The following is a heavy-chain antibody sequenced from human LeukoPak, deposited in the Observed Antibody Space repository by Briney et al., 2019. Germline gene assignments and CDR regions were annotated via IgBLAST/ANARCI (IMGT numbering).Heavy chain of an antibody. CDR2: TRSKPYSYTT. CDR1: GFTFSDHS. Sequence: PGGSLRLSCATSGFTFSDHSMDWVRQAPGKGLEWVGRTRSKPYSYTTQYAASVKGRFTISRDDSKNSLYLQMNSLKTEDTAVYYCARGPTVTFNYHYGMDVWGQGTTVTVSS. CDR3: ARGPTVTFNYHYGMDV. D-gene: IGHD4-17*01. V-gene: IGHV3-72*01. J-gene: IGHJ6*02.